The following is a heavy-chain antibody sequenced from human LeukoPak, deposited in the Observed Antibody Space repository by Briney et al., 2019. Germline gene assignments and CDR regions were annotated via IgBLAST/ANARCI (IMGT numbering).Heavy chain of an antibody. CDR3: SKGGSGHYYGLDV. V-gene: IGHV3-23*01. Sequence: GGSLRLSCTAAGFTFSSYAMNWVRQAPGKGLEWVSGIGAGGTFTYYADSVKGRFTISRDNSRNTLYLQMNSLRADDTAVYYCSKGGSGHYYGLDVWGQGTTVTVSS. J-gene: IGHJ6*02. CDR2: IGAGGTFT. D-gene: IGHD2-15*01. CDR1: GFTFSSYA.